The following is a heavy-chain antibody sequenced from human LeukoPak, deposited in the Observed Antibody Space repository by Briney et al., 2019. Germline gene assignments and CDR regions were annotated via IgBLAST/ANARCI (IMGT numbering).Heavy chain of an antibody. V-gene: IGHV4-34*01. J-gene: IGHJ3*02. CDR2: INHSGST. CDR3: ASIPSSGYYYDPDAFDI. CDR1: GGSFSGYY. D-gene: IGHD3-22*01. Sequence: SETLSLTCAVYGGSFSGYYWSWIRQPPGKGLEWIGEINHSGSTNYNPSLKSRVTISVDTSKNQFSLKLSSVTAADTAVYYCASIPSSGYYYDPDAFDIWGQGTMVTVSS.